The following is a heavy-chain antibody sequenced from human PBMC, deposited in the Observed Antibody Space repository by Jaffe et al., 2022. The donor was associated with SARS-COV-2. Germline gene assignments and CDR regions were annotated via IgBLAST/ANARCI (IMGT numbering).Heavy chain of an antibody. Sequence: QVQLVQSGAEVKKPGASVKVSCKASGYTFTSYAMHWVRQAPGQRLEWMGWINAGNGNTKYSQKFQGRVTITRDTSASTAYMELSSLRSEDTAVYYCAREQQLVTYYYYGMDVWGQGTTVTVSS. CDR1: GYTFTSYA. CDR3: AREQQLVTYYYYGMDV. D-gene: IGHD6-13*01. J-gene: IGHJ6*02. CDR2: INAGNGNT. V-gene: IGHV1-3*01.